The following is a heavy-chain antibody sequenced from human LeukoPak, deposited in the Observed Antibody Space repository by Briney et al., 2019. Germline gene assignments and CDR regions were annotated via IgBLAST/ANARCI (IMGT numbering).Heavy chain of an antibody. Sequence: GASVKVSCKASGYTFTSYDINWVRQATGQGLEWMGFMNPNSGNTVYAQRFQGRVTMTRDTSISTAYMELTSLRPEDTALYYCARVPRELGAYWGQGTLVTVSS. D-gene: IGHD3-16*01. V-gene: IGHV1-8*01. CDR2: MNPNSGNT. J-gene: IGHJ4*02. CDR3: ARVPRELGAY. CDR1: GYTFTSYD.